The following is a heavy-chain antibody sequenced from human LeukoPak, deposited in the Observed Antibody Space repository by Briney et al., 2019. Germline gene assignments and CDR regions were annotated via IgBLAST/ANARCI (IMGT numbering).Heavy chain of an antibody. V-gene: IGHV5-51*01. CDR3: ARLGIAAAGNDAFDI. CDR2: IYPGDSVT. J-gene: IGHJ3*02. D-gene: IGHD6-13*01. CDR1: GYSFTSYW. Sequence: GESLKISCKSSGYSFTSYWNGGVRQVPGKGLEWMGIIYPGDSVTRHSPSFQGQVTISADKSINTPYLQWGSLKASDTVMYYCARLGIAAAGNDAFDIWGQGTMVTVFS.